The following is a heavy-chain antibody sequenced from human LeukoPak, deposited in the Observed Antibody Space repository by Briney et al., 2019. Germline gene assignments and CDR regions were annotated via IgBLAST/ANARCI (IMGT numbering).Heavy chain of an antibody. CDR3: ARDRDYYDSNSFSPDAFDI. D-gene: IGHD3-22*01. V-gene: IGHV3-21*06. CDR2: VDPSHAYQ. Sequence: GGSLRLSCAASGFSFRAYTMNWVRQAPGKGLEWVSSVDPSHAYQFYADSVKGRFTISRDNVKNSLFLQMDSLRAEDTAVYYCARDRDYYDSNSFSPDAFDIWGQGTMVTVSS. CDR1: GFSFRAYT. J-gene: IGHJ3*02.